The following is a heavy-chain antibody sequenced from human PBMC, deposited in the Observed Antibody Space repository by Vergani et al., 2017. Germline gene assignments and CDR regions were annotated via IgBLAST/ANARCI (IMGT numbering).Heavy chain of an antibody. D-gene: IGHD6-13*01. Sequence: EVQLVESGGGLVQPGGSLRLSCAASGFTFSSYAMHWVRQAPGKGLEYVSAISSNGGSTYYANSVKGRFTISRDNSKNTLYLQMGSLRAEDMVVYYCARVDSSSWYGSLDYWGQGTLVTVSS. CDR1: GFTFSSYA. V-gene: IGHV3-64*01. CDR2: ISSNGGST. CDR3: ARVDSSSWYGSLDY. J-gene: IGHJ4*02.